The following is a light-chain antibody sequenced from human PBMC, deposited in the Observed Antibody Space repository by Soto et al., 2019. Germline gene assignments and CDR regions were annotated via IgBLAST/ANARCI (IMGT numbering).Light chain of an antibody. CDR1: SRDVGAYNY. V-gene: IGLV2-14*01. CDR3: SSYANTAHV. J-gene: IGLJ1*01. Sequence: QSALTQPASVSGSPGQSITISCTGTSRDVGAYNYVSSYQQLPGKPPKLMIFEVSGPPSGVSYRFSGSKSGNTASLTISGLQAEDEADYYCSSYANTAHVFGAGTKVTVL. CDR2: EVS.